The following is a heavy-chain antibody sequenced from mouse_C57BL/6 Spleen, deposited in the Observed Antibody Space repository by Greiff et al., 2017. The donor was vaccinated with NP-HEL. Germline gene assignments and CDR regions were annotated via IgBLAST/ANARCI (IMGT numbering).Heavy chain of an antibody. J-gene: IGHJ1*03. V-gene: IGHV1-82*01. D-gene: IGHD1-1*01. CDR1: GYAFSSSW. Sequence: VQLQESGPELVKPGASVKISCKASGYAFSSSWMNWVKQRPGKGLEWIGRIYPGDGDTNYNGKFKGKATLTADKSSSTAYMQLSSLTSEDSAVYFCARYGSIYWYFDVWGTGTTVTVSS. CDR3: ARYGSIYWYFDV. CDR2: IYPGDGDT.